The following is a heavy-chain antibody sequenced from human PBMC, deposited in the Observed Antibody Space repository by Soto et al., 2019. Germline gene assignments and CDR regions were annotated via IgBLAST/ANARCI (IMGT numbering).Heavy chain of an antibody. CDR3: ASGGNWFDP. CDR1: GGSISNYY. CDR2: MYYNGNI. V-gene: IGHV4-59*01. Sequence: SETLSLTCNVSGGSISNYYWTWVRQSPEKGLEWIGYMYYNGNINYNPSLKSRVTISIDTSKNQFSLTLKSVTAADTAVYYCASGGNWFDPWGQGGLVTVSS. D-gene: IGHD3-16*01. J-gene: IGHJ5*02.